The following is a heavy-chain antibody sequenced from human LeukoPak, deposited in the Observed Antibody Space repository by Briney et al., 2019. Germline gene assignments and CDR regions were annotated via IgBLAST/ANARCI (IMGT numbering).Heavy chain of an antibody. CDR2: ISSSSSSI. V-gene: IGHV3-48*01. J-gene: IGHJ5*02. D-gene: IGHD1-7*01. CDR3: ARGAGTTPWPP. CDR1: GFTFSIYS. Sequence: GGSLRLSCAASGFTFSIYSMNWVRQAPGKGLEWVSYISSSSSSIYYADSVKGRFTISRDNAKNSLYLQMNSLRAEDTAVYYCARGAGTTPWPPWGQGTLVTVSS.